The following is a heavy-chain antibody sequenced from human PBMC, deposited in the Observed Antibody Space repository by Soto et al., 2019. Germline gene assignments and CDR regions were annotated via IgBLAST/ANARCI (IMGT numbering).Heavy chain of an antibody. Sequence: SETLSLTCTVSGGSISSYYWRWIRQPPGKGLEWIGYIYYSGSTNYNPSLKSRVTISVDTSKNQFSLKLSSVTAADTAVYYCAREGYDFWSGSYANWFDPWGQGTLVTVSS. J-gene: IGHJ5*02. CDR3: AREGYDFWSGSYANWFDP. D-gene: IGHD3-3*01. CDR2: IYYSGST. V-gene: IGHV4-59*01. CDR1: GGSISSYY.